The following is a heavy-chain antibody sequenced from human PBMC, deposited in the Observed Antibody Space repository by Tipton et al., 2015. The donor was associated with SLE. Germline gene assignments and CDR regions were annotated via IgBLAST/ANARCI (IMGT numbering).Heavy chain of an antibody. CDR1: SVSISTSRYY. V-gene: IGHV4-39*02. CDR3: ARRMVQGVITLNYFDY. CDR2: LYAGGST. J-gene: IGHJ4*02. D-gene: IGHD3-10*01. Sequence: TLSLTCSVSSVSISTSRYYWGWIRQSPGQGLEWVVSLYAGGSTYFHPSLKSRASISADASKNHFSLKLNSVTAADTAVYYCARRMVQGVITLNYFDYWGQGTLVTVSS.